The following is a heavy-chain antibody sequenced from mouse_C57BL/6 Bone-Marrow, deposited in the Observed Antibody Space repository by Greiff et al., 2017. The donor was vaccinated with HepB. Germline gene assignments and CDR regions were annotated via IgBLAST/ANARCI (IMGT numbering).Heavy chain of an antibody. V-gene: IGHV5-6*01. Sequence: EVQRVESGGDLVKPGGSLKLSCAASGFTFSSYGMSWVRQTPDKRLEWVATISSGGSYTYYPDSVKGRFTISRDNAKNTLYLQMSSLKSEDTAMYYCARHERDYDVPYWGQGTLVTVSA. D-gene: IGHD2-4*01. J-gene: IGHJ3*01. CDR2: ISSGGSYT. CDR1: GFTFSSYG. CDR3: ARHERDYDVPY.